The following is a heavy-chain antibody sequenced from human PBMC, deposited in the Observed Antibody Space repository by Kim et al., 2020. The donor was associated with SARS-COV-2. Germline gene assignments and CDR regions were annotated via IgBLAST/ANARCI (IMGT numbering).Heavy chain of an antibody. CDR3: ARWYYYNSGSQRYYQLD. CDR2: ISYDGDHK. J-gene: IGHJ6*03. D-gene: IGHD3-10*01. V-gene: IGHV3-30-3*01. CDR1: GFIFTNYA. Sequence: GGSLRLSCAASGFIFTNYAVHWVRQAPGKGLEWVAVISYDGDHKYYANSVKGRFTISRDNSKNTVYLQMNSLRGEDTAVYYCARWYYYNSGSQRYYQLD.